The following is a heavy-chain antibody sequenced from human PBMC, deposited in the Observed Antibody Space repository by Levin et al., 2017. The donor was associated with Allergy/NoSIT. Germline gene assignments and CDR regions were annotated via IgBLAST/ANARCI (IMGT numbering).Heavy chain of an antibody. CDR1: GYTFTTYG. D-gene: IGHD2/OR15-2a*01. J-gene: IGHJ5*01. V-gene: IGHV1-18*01. Sequence: GESLKISCKTSGYTFTTYGLTWVRQAPGQGLEWMGFVSGFNGNTNYAQKFQGRVTMTTETSTSTAYMELRSLRSDDTAVYYCARFYSNKWWFDSWGHGTLVTVSS. CDR3: ARFYSNKWWFDS. CDR2: VSGFNGNT.